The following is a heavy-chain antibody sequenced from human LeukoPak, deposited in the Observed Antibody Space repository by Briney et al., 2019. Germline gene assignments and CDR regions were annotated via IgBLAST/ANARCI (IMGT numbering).Heavy chain of an antibody. J-gene: IGHJ6*03. D-gene: IGHD3-10*01. CDR3: EKRKVRGVNRPYYMDV. CDR1: GYTFTGYY. Sequence: ASVKVSCEASGYTFTGYYMHWVRQAPGPGVEWLGWISPNSGSTNYAQKFPGRVNMTRDTSISTTYMELSRLRSDDTAVYDCEKRKVRGVNRPYYMDVWGKGTTVTVSS. V-gene: IGHV1-2*02. CDR2: ISPNSGST.